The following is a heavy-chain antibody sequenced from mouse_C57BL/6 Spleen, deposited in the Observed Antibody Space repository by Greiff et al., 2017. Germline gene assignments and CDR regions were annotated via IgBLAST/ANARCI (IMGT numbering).Heavy chain of an antibody. Sequence: VQVVESGPELVKPGASVKISCKASGYAFSSSWMNWVKQRPGKGLEWIGRIYPGDGDTNYNGKFKGKATLTADKSSSTAYMQLSSLTSEDSAVYFCARSQTAQATYYFDYWGQGTTLTVSS. CDR3: ARSQTAQATYYFDY. V-gene: IGHV1-82*01. CDR2: IYPGDGDT. CDR1: GYAFSSSW. J-gene: IGHJ2*01. D-gene: IGHD3-2*02.